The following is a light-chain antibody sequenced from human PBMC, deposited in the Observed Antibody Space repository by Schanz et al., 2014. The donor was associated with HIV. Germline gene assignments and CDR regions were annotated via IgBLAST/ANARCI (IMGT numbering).Light chain of an antibody. Sequence: DIQMTQSPSTLSASVGDRVTITCRASQDISSWVAWYQQKPGQAPKLLIYAASNLQSGVPSRFSGRGSGTDFTLTINSLQPDDFATYYCQQSYNMASITFGQGTRLEIQ. J-gene: IGKJ5*01. V-gene: IGKV1-39*01. CDR2: AAS. CDR1: QDISSW. CDR3: QQSYNMASIT.